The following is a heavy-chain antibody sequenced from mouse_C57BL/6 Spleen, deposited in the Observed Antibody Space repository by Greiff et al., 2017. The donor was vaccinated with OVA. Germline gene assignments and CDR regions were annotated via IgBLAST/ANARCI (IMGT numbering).Heavy chain of an antibody. Sequence: EVQLQQSVAELVRPGASVKLSCTASGFKLKNTYMHWVKQRPEQGLEWIGRIDPANGNTKYAPQFPGKATITADTSSNPAYLQLSSLTSEDTAIYYCARDPGYFDYWGQGTTLTVSS. CDR3: ARDPGYFDY. V-gene: IGHV14-3*01. CDR1: GFKLKNTY. CDR2: IDPANGNT. J-gene: IGHJ2*01.